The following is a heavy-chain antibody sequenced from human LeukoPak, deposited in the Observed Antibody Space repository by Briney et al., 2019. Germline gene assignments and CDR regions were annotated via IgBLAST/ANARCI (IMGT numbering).Heavy chain of an antibody. CDR2: IYHSGST. V-gene: IGHV4-59*01. CDR3: ASNARGSYFDAFDI. D-gene: IGHD1-26*01. CDR1: GGSISSYY. Sequence: KSSETLSLTCTVSGGSISSYYWSWIRQSPGKGLEWIGHIYHSGSTNYNPSLKSRVTISVDTSENQFSLKLSSVTAADTAVYYCASNARGSYFDAFDIWGQGTMVTVSS. J-gene: IGHJ3*02.